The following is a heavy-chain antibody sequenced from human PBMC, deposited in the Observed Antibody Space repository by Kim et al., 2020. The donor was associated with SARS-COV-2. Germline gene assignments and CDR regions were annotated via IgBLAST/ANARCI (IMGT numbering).Heavy chain of an antibody. CDR2: MNPNSGNT. V-gene: IGHV1-8*01. D-gene: IGHD6-13*01. Sequence: ASVKVSCKASGYTFTSYDINWVRQATGQGLEWMGWMNPNSGNTGYAQKFQGRVTMTRNTSISTAYMELSSLRSEDTAVYYCARVKLVTHQDAFDIWGQGTMVTVSS. CDR1: GYTFTSYD. CDR3: ARVKLVTHQDAFDI. J-gene: IGHJ3*02.